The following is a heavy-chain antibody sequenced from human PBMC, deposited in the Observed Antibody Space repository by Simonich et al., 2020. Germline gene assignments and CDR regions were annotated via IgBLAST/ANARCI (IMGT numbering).Heavy chain of an antibody. CDR2: ISSSSSYI. CDR1: GFTFSSYS. J-gene: IGHJ3*02. V-gene: IGHV3-21*01. CDR3: AREIEAGNAFDI. Sequence: EVQLVESGGGLVKPGGSLRLSCAASGFTFSSYSMNWVRQAPGKGWELVSSISSSSSYIYYADSVKGRFTISRDNAKNSLYLQMNSLRAEDTAVYYCAREIEAGNAFDIWGQGTMVTVSS.